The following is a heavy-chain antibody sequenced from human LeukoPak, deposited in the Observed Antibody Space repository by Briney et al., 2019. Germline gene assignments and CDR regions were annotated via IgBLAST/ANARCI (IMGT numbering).Heavy chain of an antibody. V-gene: IGHV3-23*01. J-gene: IGHJ6*02. D-gene: IGHD2-15*01. CDR1: GFTFSIYA. CDR2: ISGGSEST. CDR3: AREPSDIALDV. Sequence: GGSLRLSCVASGFTFSIYAMTWVRQAPGKGLEWVSGISGGSESTYYADSVKGRFTISRDNSKNTLYMEMNNLRGADTAVYYCAREPSDIALDVWGQGTTVTVSS.